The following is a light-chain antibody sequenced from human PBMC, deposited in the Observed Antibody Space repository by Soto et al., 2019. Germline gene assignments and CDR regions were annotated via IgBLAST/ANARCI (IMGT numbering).Light chain of an antibody. J-gene: IGKJ4*01. Sequence: EIVLTQFPGTLSLSPGERATLSCRASQSVRSSSLAWYQQKPGQAPRLLIYGASRRATGIPERFSGGGSGTDFTLTISRLEPEDFAVYYCQQYSSSPRTFGGGTKVEIK. CDR1: QSVRSSS. V-gene: IGKV3-20*01. CDR2: GAS. CDR3: QQYSSSPRT.